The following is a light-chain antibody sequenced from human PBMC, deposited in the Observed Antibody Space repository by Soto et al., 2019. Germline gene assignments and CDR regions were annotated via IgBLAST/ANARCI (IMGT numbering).Light chain of an antibody. CDR2: AAS. CDR1: QGISSW. V-gene: IGKV1-12*01. J-gene: IGKJ1*01. Sequence: DIQMTQSPSFVSASVGDRVTISCRASQGISSWLAWYQQKAGKAPKLLIYAASSLQSGVPSRFSGSGSGTEFTLIISSLQPDDFATYYCQQYNVDPWTFGPGTKVDIK. CDR3: QQYNVDPWT.